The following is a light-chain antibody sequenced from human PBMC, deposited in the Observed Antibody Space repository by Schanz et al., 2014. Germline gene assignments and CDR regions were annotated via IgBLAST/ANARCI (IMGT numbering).Light chain of an antibody. CDR3: QQANSFPLT. CDR2: AAS. V-gene: IGKV1-12*01. Sequence: DIQMTQSPSTLSPSVGDRVTITCRASQSISTWLAWYQQKPGKAPNLLIYAASSLQSGVPSRFSGSGSGTDFTLTISSLQPEDFATYYCQQANSFPLTFGGGTKVEIK. J-gene: IGKJ4*01. CDR1: QSISTW.